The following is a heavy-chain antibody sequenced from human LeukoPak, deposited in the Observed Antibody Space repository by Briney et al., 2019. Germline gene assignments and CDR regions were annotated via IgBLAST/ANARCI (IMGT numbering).Heavy chain of an antibody. CDR1: GYTFTSYD. CDR2: MNPNSGNT. J-gene: IGHJ4*02. CDR3: ARGVSVDTAMAYDY. Sequence: ASVKVSCKASGYTFTSYDINWVRQATGQGLEWMGWMNPNSGNTGYAQKFQGRVTMTRNTPISTAYMELSSLRSEDTAVYYCARGVSVDTAMAYDYWGQGTLVTVSS. V-gene: IGHV1-8*01. D-gene: IGHD5-18*01.